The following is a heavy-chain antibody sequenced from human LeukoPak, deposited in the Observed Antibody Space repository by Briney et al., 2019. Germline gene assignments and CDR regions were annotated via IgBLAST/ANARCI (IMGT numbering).Heavy chain of an antibody. D-gene: IGHD6-19*01. Sequence: GGSLRLSCAASGFTFSSYWMSWVRQAPGKGLEWVASIKQDGSVRYYVDSVKGRFTISRDNARNSLYLQINNLRAEDTAVYYCARDSTSSGLDYWGQGTLVTVSS. V-gene: IGHV3-7*01. J-gene: IGHJ4*02. CDR1: GFTFSSYW. CDR3: ARDSTSSGLDY. CDR2: IKQDGSVR.